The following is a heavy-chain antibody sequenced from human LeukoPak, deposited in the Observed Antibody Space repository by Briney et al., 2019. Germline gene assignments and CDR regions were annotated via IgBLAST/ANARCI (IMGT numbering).Heavy chain of an antibody. J-gene: IGHJ4*02. CDR2: IYYSGST. V-gene: IGHV4-59*01. D-gene: IGHD2-2*02. Sequence: SETLSLTCTVSGGSISSYYWTWIRQPPGKGLEWIGYIYYSGSTNYNPSLKSRVTISVDTSKNQFSLKLSSVTAADTAVYYCARGPIPDYWGQGTLVTVSS. CDR3: ARGPIPDY. CDR1: GGSISSYY.